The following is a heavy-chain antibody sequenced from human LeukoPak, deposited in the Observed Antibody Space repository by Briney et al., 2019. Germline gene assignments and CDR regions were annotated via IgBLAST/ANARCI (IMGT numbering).Heavy chain of an antibody. CDR3: TTDLPMYSSSGPNKHLDY. D-gene: IGHD6-13*01. CDR2: IKSKTDGGTT. CDR1: GFTFSNAW. J-gene: IGHJ4*02. Sequence: PGGSLRLSCAASGFTFSNAWMSWVRQAPGKGLEWVGRIKSKTDGGTTDYAAPVKGRFTISRDDSKNTLYLQMNSLKTENTAVYYCTTDLPMYSSSGPNKHLDYWGQGTLVTVSS. V-gene: IGHV3-15*01.